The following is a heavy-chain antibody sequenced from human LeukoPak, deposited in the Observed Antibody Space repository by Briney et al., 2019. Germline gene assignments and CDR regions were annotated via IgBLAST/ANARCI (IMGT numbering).Heavy chain of an antibody. CDR1: GFTFSSYA. CDR2: ISFDENNK. Sequence: GGSLRLSCAASGFTFSSYAFHWVRQAPGKGLEWVATISFDENNKYYADSVKGRFTISRDNSKNTLYLQMNSLGAEDTAVYSCARGYCSSTNCFLDYWGQGTLVTVSS. D-gene: IGHD2-2*01. J-gene: IGHJ4*02. CDR3: ARGYCSSTNCFLDY. V-gene: IGHV3-30-3*01.